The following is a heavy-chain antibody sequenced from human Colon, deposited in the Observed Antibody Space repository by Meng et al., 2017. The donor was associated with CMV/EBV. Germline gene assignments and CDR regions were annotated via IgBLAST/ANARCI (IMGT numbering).Heavy chain of an antibody. CDR1: GFTFSSYA. CDR3: ARDKAYYYDSSGYHQLHYYYYYGMDV. J-gene: IGHJ6*02. V-gene: IGHV3-30*04. CDR2: ISYDGSNK. Sequence: GESLKISCAASGFTFSSYAMHWVRQAPGKGLEWVAVISYDGSNKYYADSVKGRFTISRDNSKNTLYLQMNSLRAEDTAVYYCARDKAYYYDSSGYHQLHYYYYYGMDVWGQGTTVTVSS. D-gene: IGHD3-22*01.